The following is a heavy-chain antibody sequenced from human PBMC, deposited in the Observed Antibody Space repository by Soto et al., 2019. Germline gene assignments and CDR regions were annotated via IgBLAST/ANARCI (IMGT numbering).Heavy chain of an antibody. V-gene: IGHV3-30*03. Sequence: GGSLRLSCAASGFTFSSYGMHWVRQAPGKGLEWVAVISYDGSNKYYADSVKGRFTISRDNSKNTLYLQMNSLRAEDTAVYYCARDRVRGDYFDYWGQGTLVTVSP. CDR3: ARDRVRGDYFDY. CDR1: GFTFSSYG. D-gene: IGHD2-15*01. J-gene: IGHJ4*02. CDR2: ISYDGSNK.